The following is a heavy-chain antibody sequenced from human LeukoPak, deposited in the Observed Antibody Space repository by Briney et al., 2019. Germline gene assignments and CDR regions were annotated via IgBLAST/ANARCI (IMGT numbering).Heavy chain of an antibody. J-gene: IGHJ4*02. CDR3: ARARYYYNSRSYGAPYYFDY. CDR1: GGSISSSSHS. D-gene: IGHD3-10*01. CDR2: IYYSGST. Sequence: SETLSLTCSVSGGSISSSSHSWGWIRQSPGKGLEWIGSIYYSGSTFYNPSLKSRVTISVARSKNQFSLKLSSVTAADTAVYYCARARYYYNSRSYGAPYYFDYWGQGTLVTVSS. V-gene: IGHV4-39*01.